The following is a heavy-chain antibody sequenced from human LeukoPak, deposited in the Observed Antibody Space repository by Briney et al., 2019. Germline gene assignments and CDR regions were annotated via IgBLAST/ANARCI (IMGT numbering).Heavy chain of an antibody. J-gene: IGHJ4*02. CDR3: ARQSYSSGWYLGFSLGYYFDY. CDR2: IYYSGST. Sequence: QPSETLSLTCTVSGGSISGSSYSWGWIRQPPGKGLEWIGSIYYSGSTYYNPSLKSRVTISVDTSKNQFSLKLSSVTAADTAVYYCARQSYSSGWYLGFSLGYYFDYWGQGTLVTVSS. D-gene: IGHD6-19*01. CDR1: GGSISGSSYS. V-gene: IGHV4-39*01.